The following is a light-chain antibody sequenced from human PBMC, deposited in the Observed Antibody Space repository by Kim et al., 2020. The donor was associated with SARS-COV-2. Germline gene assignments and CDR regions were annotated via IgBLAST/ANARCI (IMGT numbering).Light chain of an antibody. CDR3: QAWDSSTVV. J-gene: IGLJ2*01. CDR1: TLGDKY. V-gene: IGLV3-1*01. Sequence: SYELTQPPSVSVSPGQTATITCSGDTLGDKYVSWYQQKPGQSPVLLIYQETKRPSGIPERFSGSNSGNTATLTISGTQAMDEADYYCQAWDSSTVVFGGGTQLTVL. CDR2: QET.